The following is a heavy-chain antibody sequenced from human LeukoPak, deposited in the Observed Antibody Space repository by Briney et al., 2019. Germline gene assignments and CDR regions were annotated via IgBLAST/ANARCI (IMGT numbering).Heavy chain of an antibody. CDR1: GYTFTSYD. CDR2: INPNSGNT. J-gene: IGHJ5*02. CDR3: ARGLTGITMRRGWFDP. D-gene: IGHD3-10*01. Sequence: ASVKVSCKASGYTFTSYDINWVRQATGQGLDWMGWINPNSGNTGYAQKFQGRVTMTRNTSISTAYMELSSLRSEDTAVYYCARGLTGITMRRGWFDPWGQGTLVTVSS. V-gene: IGHV1-8*01.